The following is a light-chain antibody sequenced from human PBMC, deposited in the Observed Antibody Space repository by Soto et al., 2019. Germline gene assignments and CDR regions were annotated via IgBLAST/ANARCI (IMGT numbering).Light chain of an antibody. Sequence: IVMTQSPATLSVSPGERATLSCRASQSVSSNLAWYQQKPGQAPRLLIYGASSRATGIPARFSGSGSGTEFTLTITSLQPEDFAVYHCQQYNSWWTCGQGTKVEIK. CDR3: QQYNSWWT. J-gene: IGKJ1*01. CDR2: GAS. V-gene: IGKV3-15*01. CDR1: QSVSSN.